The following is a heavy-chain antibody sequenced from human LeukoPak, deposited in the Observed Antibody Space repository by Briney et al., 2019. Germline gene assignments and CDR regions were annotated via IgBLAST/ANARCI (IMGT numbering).Heavy chain of an antibody. D-gene: IGHD3-22*01. CDR2: IGGSGGFTT. CDR3: ASWSTYYYDSSDY. J-gene: IGHJ4*02. CDR1: GFTFSSFA. V-gene: IGHV3-23*01. Sequence: GGSLRLSCAASGFTFSSFAMSWVRQAPGKGLEWVSGIGGSGGFTTYFADSVRGRFTISRDNSKNTLYLQMNSLRAEDTAVYYCASWSTYYYDSSDYWGQGTLVTVSS.